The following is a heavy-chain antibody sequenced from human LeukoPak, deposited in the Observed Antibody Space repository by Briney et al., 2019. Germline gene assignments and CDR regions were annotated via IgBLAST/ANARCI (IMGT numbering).Heavy chain of an antibody. CDR2: INGGSDNA. D-gene: IGHD3-10*01. J-gene: IGHJ4*02. CDR3: ARSLGSHNFDY. V-gene: IGHV1-3*01. CDR1: GYTFTSYA. Sequence: ASVKVSCKASGYTFTSYAMHWVRQAPGQRLEWMGWINGGSDNAKYLQKFQGRVTISRDTSASTAYMELSSLRSEDTAVYYCARSLGSHNFDYWGQGTLVTASS.